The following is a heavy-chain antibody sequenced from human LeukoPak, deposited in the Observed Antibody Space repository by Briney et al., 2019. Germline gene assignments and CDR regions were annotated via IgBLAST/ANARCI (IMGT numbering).Heavy chain of an antibody. CDR3: ARGKRTASGYYYGLDY. Sequence: PGGSLRLSCAASGFTVSSNYMSWVRQAPGKGLEWVSVIYSGGSTYYADSVKGRFTISRDNSKNTLYLQMNSLRVEDTAVYYCARGKRTASGYYYGLDYWGQGTLVTVSS. D-gene: IGHD3-22*01. CDR1: GFTVSSNY. V-gene: IGHV3-66*01. J-gene: IGHJ4*02. CDR2: IYSGGST.